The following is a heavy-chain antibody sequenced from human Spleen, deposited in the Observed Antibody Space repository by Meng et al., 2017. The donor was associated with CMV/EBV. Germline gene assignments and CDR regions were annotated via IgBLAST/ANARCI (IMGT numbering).Heavy chain of an antibody. CDR2: VSAYNGNT. Sequence: ASVKVSCKASGYTFTSYGINWVRRAPGQGLEWMGGVSAYNGNTKYAQKVQGRVTMTTDTSTSTVYMELTSLTSDDTDVYYCARDRTPQYGDSTGDWFDPWGQGTLVTVSS. CDR3: ARDRTPQYGDSTGDWFDP. V-gene: IGHV1-18*01. CDR1: GYTFTSYG. J-gene: IGHJ5*02. D-gene: IGHD4-17*01.